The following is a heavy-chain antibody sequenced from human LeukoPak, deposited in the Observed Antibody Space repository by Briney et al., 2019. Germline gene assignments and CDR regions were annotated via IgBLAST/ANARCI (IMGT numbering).Heavy chain of an antibody. V-gene: IGHV3-23*01. CDR2: IAGNSITI. CDR3: AKDLRPDGLYDFDS. Sequence: GGSLRLSCAASGFTFSSYWMSWVRQAPGRGLEWVSVIAGNSITIRYADSVKGLFNISRDNSKNTVFLQMNSLKVEDTALYYCAKDLRPDGLYDFDSWGQGTLVTVSS. CDR1: GFTFSSYW. D-gene: IGHD5/OR15-5a*01. J-gene: IGHJ4*02.